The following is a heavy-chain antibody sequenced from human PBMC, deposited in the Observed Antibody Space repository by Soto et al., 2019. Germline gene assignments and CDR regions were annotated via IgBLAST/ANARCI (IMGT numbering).Heavy chain of an antibody. CDR3: AKGGGGVYGDYLSYYFDY. CDR2: ISYDGSNK. Sequence: QVQLVESGGGVVQPGRSLRLSCAASGFTFSSYGMHWVRQAPGKGLEWVAVISYDGSNKYYADSVKGRFTISRDNSKNTLYLQMNSLRAEDTAVYYCAKGGGGVYGDYLSYYFDYWGQGTLVTVSS. J-gene: IGHJ4*02. CDR1: GFTFSSYG. V-gene: IGHV3-30*18. D-gene: IGHD4-17*01.